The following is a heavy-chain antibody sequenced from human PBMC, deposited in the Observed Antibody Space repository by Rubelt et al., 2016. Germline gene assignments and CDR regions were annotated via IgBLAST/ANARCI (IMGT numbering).Heavy chain of an antibody. CDR2: ISYDGSNK. CDR1: GFTFSSYG. CDR3: AKDRDSSGYYDNPDVSDL. D-gene: IGHD3-22*01. V-gene: IGHV3-30*18. J-gene: IGHJ4*02. Sequence: AGRSLRLSCAASGFTFSSYGMHWVRQAPGKGLEWVAVISYDGSNKYYADSVKGRFTISRDNSKNTLYLQMNSLRAEDTALYYCAKDRDSSGYYDNPDVSDLWGQGTLVTVSS.